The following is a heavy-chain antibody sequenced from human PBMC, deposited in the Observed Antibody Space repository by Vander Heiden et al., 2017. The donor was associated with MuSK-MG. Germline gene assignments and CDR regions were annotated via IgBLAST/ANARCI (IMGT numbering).Heavy chain of an antibody. CDR2: INHSGST. CDR1: AGSFSGYY. J-gene: IGHJ4*02. V-gene: IGHV4-34*01. CDR3: ARWGVGVTPAGY. Sequence: QLQLQQWGAGLLMPSDTLPLTCAVYAGSFSGYYWSWIRQPPGKWLEWIGAINHSGSTNYNPSLKSRVTIPVDTSKNQFSLKLRSVPAADTAVYYCARWGVGVTPAGYWGQGALVPVS. D-gene: IGHD1-26*01.